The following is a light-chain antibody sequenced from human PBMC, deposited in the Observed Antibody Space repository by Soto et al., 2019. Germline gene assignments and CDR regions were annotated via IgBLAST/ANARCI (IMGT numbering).Light chain of an antibody. V-gene: IGLV2-11*01. CDR1: GNDVGAYNY. CDR2: DVA. CDR3: CSYAGGYNYL. J-gene: IGLJ1*01. Sequence: QSALAQPRSVSWSPGHSVTISCTGTGNDVGAYNYVSWYQQHPGRPPKLMIYDVAGWPSGVPDRFSGSKSGNTASLTISGLQAEDEADYFCCSYAGGYNYLFGTGTKVTVL.